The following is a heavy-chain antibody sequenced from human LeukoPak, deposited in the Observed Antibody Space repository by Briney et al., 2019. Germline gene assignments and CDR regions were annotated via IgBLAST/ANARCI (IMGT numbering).Heavy chain of an antibody. V-gene: IGHV1-69-2*01. J-gene: IGHJ5*02. CDR1: GYTFTDYY. D-gene: IGHD3-3*01. Sequence: ASVKVSCKASGYTFTDYYMHWVQQAPGKGLEWMGRVDPEDGETIYAEKFQGRVTITADTSTDTAYMELSSLRSEDTAVYYCATMVLRFLEWDIAGIGGWFDPWGQGTLVTVSS. CDR2: VDPEDGET. CDR3: ATMVLRFLEWDIAGIGGWFDP.